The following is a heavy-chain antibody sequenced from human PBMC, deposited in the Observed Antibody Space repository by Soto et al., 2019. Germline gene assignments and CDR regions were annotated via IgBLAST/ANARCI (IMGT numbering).Heavy chain of an antibody. J-gene: IGHJ4*02. D-gene: IGHD1-1*01. CDR3: ARDGGTGLDY. V-gene: IGHV1-18*01. CDR2: ISAYNGNR. Sequence: QVQLVQSGAEVRKPGASVKVSCKASGYIFTTFGIGWVRQAPGQGLEWMGGISAYNGNRNFAQNVRDRVTMTTDTSTNPAHMELRSLRSDDTAVYYCARDGGTGLDYWGQGTLVTVSS. CDR1: GYIFTTFG.